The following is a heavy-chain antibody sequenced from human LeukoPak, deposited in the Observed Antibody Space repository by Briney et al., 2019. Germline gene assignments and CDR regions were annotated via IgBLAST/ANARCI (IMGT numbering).Heavy chain of an antibody. CDR3: ARFLRLGELSPHGYFDY. CDR2: IYYSGST. Sequence: SETLSLTCTVSGGSISSYYWSWIRQPPGKGLEWIGYIYYSGSTNYNPSLKSRVTISVDTSKNQFSLKLSSVTAADTAVYYCARFLRLGELSPHGYFDYWGQGTLATVSS. CDR1: GGSISSYY. V-gene: IGHV4-59*08. J-gene: IGHJ4*02. D-gene: IGHD3-16*02.